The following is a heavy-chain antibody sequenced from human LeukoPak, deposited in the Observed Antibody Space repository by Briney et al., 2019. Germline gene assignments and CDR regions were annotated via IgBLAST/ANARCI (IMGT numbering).Heavy chain of an antibody. D-gene: IGHD6-13*01. Sequence: QPGGSLRLSCVASGFTFSSFWMSWVRQAPGKGLEFVANIDQDGSVRNYVDSVKGRFIISRDNAKNSLYLQMDSLRAEDTAVYFRARDPGSSSFDYWGLGTPVTVSS. CDR3: ARDPGSSSFDY. J-gene: IGHJ4*02. CDR2: IDQDGSVR. V-gene: IGHV3-7*01. CDR1: GFTFSSFW.